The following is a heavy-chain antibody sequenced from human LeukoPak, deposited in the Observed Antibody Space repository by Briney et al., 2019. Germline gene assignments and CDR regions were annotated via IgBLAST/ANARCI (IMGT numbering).Heavy chain of an antibody. J-gene: IGHJ5*02. Sequence: GSLRLSCTASGFTFGDYAMSWIRQPPGKGLEGIGEINHSGSTNYNPSLKSRVTISVDTSKNQFSLKLSSVTAADTAVYYCARGRGEGRGISMVRGVRAPPYNWFDPWGHGTLVTVSS. CDR2: INHSGST. CDR3: ARGRGEGRGISMVRGVRAPPYNWFDP. CDR1: GFTFGDYA. D-gene: IGHD3-10*01. V-gene: IGHV4-34*01.